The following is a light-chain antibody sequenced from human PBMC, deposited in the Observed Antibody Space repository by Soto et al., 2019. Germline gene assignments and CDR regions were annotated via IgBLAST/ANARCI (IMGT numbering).Light chain of an antibody. Sequence: DIQMTQSPSSLSASVRDSVTITCQASQDIRNNLNWYQQKPGQAPKVLIYDASNLVTGVPSRFSGSGSGTHFTFTISNLQPEDIAVYYCQHYGDSSWTFGQGTKVEIK. CDR3: QHYGDSSWT. V-gene: IGKV1-33*01. J-gene: IGKJ1*01. CDR2: DAS. CDR1: QDIRNN.